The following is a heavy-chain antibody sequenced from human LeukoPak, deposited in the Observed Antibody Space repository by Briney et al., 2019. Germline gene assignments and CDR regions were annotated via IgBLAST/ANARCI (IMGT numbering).Heavy chain of an antibody. Sequence: GGSLRLSCAASGFTFSSYSIAWVRQAPGKGLEGVSSISFSNKYIYYGDSVKGRFTISRDNAKNSVYLQMNSLRVEDTAVYYCARDGVLFGESVYYFDYWGQGALVTVSS. CDR2: ISFSNKYI. CDR1: GFTFSSYS. CDR3: ARDGVLFGESVYYFDY. D-gene: IGHD3-10*02. V-gene: IGHV3-21*01. J-gene: IGHJ4*02.